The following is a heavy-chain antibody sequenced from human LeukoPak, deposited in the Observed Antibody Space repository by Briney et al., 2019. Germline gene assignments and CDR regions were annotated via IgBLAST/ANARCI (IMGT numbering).Heavy chain of an antibody. CDR2: INPNSGGT. CDR1: GYTFTGYY. J-gene: IGHJ4*02. V-gene: IGHV1-2*02. Sequence: GASVKVSCKASGYTFTGYYMHWVRQAPGQGLEWMGWINPNSGGTNYAQKFQGRVTMTRDTSISTVYMELSRLRSDDTAVYYCARVGYSSSSGARLWGQGTLVTVFS. CDR3: ARVGYSSSSGARL. D-gene: IGHD6-6*01.